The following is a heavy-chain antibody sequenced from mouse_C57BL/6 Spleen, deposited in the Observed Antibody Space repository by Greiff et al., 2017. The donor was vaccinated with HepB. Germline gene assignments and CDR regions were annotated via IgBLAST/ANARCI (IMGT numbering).Heavy chain of an antibody. CDR2: IDPETGGT. CDR3: TRFYYGNYEGFAY. J-gene: IGHJ3*01. D-gene: IGHD2-1*01. V-gene: IGHV1-15*01. CDR1: GYTFTDYE. Sequence: VKVVESGAELVRPGASVTLSCKASGYTFTDYEMHWVKQTPVHGLEWIGAIDPETGGTAYNQKFKGKAILTADKSSSTAYMELRSLTSEDSAVYYCTRFYYGNYEGFAYWGQGTLVTVSA.